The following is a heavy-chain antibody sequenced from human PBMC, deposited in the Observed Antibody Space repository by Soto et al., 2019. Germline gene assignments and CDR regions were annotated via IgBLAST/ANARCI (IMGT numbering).Heavy chain of an antibody. CDR1: GYTFTSYY. J-gene: IGHJ6*02. CDR2: INPREGST. Sequence: ASVEVSSKASGYTFTSYYIHWVVQPPGQWPEWMRIINPREGSTNXARKFQXXVTMTRDTSTNTVYMELSALRCQETAVYYCARTTFARGGFDYYGMDVWGQGTTVTVSS. V-gene: IGHV1-46*01. D-gene: IGHD3-16*01. CDR3: ARTTFARGGFDYYGMDV.